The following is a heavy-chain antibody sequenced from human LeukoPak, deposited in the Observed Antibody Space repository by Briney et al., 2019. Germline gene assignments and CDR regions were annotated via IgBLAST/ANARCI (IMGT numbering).Heavy chain of an antibody. CDR1: GGSISSFY. D-gene: IGHD6-13*01. CDR3: ARGVYIAAAQYGY. V-gene: IGHV4-59*01. Sequence: PSETLSLTCTVSGGSISSFYWSWIRQPPGKGLEWIGYIYYSGTTNYNPSLKSRVTISVDTSKNQFSLKLSSVTAADTAVYYCARGVYIAAAQYGYWGQGTLVTVSS. CDR2: IYYSGTT. J-gene: IGHJ4*02.